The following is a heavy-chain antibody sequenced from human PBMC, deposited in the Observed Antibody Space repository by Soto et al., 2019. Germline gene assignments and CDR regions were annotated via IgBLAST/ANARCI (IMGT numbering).Heavy chain of an antibody. J-gene: IGHJ4*02. D-gene: IGHD2-2*02. CDR3: AREGRGKKAGYNGLVSLGY. CDR1: GSRFSNYV. CDR2: IIPIFNTT. V-gene: IGHV1-69*06. Sequence: QVQLVQSGAEVKTPGSSLKVSCTVSGSRFSNYVISWVRQAPGHGLEWLGRIIPIFNTTQYAQKFQGRVTINADNSTNTASLELSSLRSDDTAVYYCAREGRGKKAGYNGLVSLGYWGQGTLVTVSS.